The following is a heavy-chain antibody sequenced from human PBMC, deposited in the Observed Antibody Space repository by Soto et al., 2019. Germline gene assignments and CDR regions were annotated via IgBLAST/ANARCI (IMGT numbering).Heavy chain of an antibody. Sequence: SETLSLTCTVSGGSVSSNSYCWGWIRQSPGKGLEWIGTIYSSENTYYNPSLLSRVTISVDTSKNEFSLRLSSVTAADTAVYYCARGSRYFDWLKRYYYYGMDVWGQGTTVTVSS. CDR3: ARGSRYFDWLKRYYYYGMDV. CDR2: IYSSENT. V-gene: IGHV4-39*01. J-gene: IGHJ6*02. CDR1: GGSVSSNSYC. D-gene: IGHD3-9*01.